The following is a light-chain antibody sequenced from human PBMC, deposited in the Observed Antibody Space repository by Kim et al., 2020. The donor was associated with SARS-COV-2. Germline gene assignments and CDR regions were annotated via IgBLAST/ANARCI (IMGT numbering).Light chain of an antibody. CDR2: GDD. Sequence: GKTYTASCTRTRATIDDNSVQWYQQRPGGVPTTVIYGDDQRPSGVSDRFSGSIDNSSNSASLTISGLRTEDEADYYCQSYNRDNVIFGGGTQLTVL. V-gene: IGLV6-57*03. CDR1: RATIDDNS. CDR3: QSYNRDNVI. J-gene: IGLJ2*01.